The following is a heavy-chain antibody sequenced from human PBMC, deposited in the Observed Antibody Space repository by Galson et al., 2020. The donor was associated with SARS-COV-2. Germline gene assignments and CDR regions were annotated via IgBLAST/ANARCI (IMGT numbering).Heavy chain of an antibody. CDR1: GFSLSTSGVG. D-gene: IGHD6-13*01. CDR2: IYWDDDK. V-gene: IGHV2-5*02. Sequence: KMSGPTLVKPTQTLTLTCTFSGFSLSTSGVGVGWIRQPPGKALEWLALIYWDDDKRYSPSLKSRLTITKDTSKNQVVLTLPHIDPVDTATNCCARRRRMAAPSSSFHHWGHGTLVTVSA. J-gene: IGHJ1*01. CDR3: ARRRRMAAPSSSFHH.